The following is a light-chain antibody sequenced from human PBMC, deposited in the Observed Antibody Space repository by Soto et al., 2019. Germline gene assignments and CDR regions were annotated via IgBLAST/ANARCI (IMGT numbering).Light chain of an antibody. J-gene: IGLJ2*01. Sequence: QSVLTQPPSVSGAPGQRVTISCTWSSSNIGAGYDVHWYQQLPGTAPKLLISGNSNRPSGVPDRFSGSKSGTSASLAITGLQAEDEADYYCQSYDSSLSGSDVVFGGGTKLTVL. CDR2: GNS. CDR3: QSYDSSLSGSDVV. CDR1: SSNIGAGYD. V-gene: IGLV1-40*01.